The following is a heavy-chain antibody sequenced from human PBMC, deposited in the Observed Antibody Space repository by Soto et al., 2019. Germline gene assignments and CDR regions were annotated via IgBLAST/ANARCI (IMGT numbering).Heavy chain of an antibody. Sequence: ASVKVSCKASGYTFTSYDINWVRQATGQGLEWMGWMNPNSGNTGYAQRFQGRVTMTRNTSISTAYMELSSLRSEDTAVYYCARGINYYDSGDDAFDIWGQGTMVTV. CDR2: MNPNSGNT. D-gene: IGHD3-10*01. V-gene: IGHV1-8*01. CDR3: ARGINYYDSGDDAFDI. J-gene: IGHJ3*02. CDR1: GYTFTSYD.